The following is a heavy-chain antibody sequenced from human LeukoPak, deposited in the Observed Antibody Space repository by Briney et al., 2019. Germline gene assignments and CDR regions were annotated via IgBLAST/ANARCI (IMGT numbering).Heavy chain of an antibody. CDR1: GGSISSYY. D-gene: IGHD3-22*01. J-gene: IGHJ4*02. Sequence: SETLSLTCTVSGGSISSYYWSWIRQPPGKGLEWIGYIYYSGSTNYNPSLKSRVTISVDTSKNQFSLKLSSVTAADTAVYYCARVRGSSGYYADDVGFDYWGQGTLVTVSS. CDR2: IYYSGST. V-gene: IGHV4-59*01. CDR3: ARVRGSSGYYADDVGFDY.